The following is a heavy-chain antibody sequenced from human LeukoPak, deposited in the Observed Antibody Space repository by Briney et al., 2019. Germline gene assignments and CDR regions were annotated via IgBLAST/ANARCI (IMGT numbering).Heavy chain of an antibody. CDR1: GGSISSSSYY. CDR3: ARVVPMYSSDWYDDY. Sequence: SETLSLTCTVSGGSISSSSYYWGWIRQPPGKGLEWIGTIYYNRSTYYNPSLKSRVTISVDTSKNQFSLKLSSVTAADTAVYYCARVVPMYSSDWYDDYWGRGTLVTVSS. V-gene: IGHV4-39*01. J-gene: IGHJ4*02. CDR2: IYYNRST. D-gene: IGHD6-19*01.